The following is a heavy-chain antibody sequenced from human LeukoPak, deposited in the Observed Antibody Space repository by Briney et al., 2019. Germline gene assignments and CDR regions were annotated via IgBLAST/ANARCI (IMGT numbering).Heavy chain of an antibody. V-gene: IGHV5-51*01. J-gene: IGHJ5*02. Sequence: KCGESLQISCKGSGSSFTSYWIGWVRQLPGKGLEGMGIIYPGDSDTRYSPSFQGQVTISADKSISTAYLQWSSLKASDTAMYYCARHKRHYYGSRTGWFDPWGQGTLVTVSS. CDR2: IYPGDSDT. CDR3: ARHKRHYYGSRTGWFDP. D-gene: IGHD3-10*01. CDR1: GSSFTSYW.